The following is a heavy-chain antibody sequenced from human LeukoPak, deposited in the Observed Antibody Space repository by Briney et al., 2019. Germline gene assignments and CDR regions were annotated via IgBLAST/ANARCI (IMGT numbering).Heavy chain of an antibody. D-gene: IGHD1-26*01. V-gene: IGHV3-30*18. Sequence: GGSLRLSCAASGFSFSNYGMHWVRQAPGKGLEWVAVITYDGSNKYYADSVVRGRFTISRDNSKNTLYLQMNSLRAEDTAVYYCAKDGTLEGPYFDNWGQGTLVTVSS. CDR1: GFSFSNYG. CDR3: AKDGTLEGPYFDN. J-gene: IGHJ4*02. CDR2: ITYDGSNK.